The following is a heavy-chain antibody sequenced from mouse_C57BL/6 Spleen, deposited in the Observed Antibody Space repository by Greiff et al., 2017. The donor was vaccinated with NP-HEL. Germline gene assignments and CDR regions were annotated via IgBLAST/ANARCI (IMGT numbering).Heavy chain of an antibody. J-gene: IGHJ4*01. CDR3: ARGDGYYVAMDY. CDR1: GYTFTSYW. D-gene: IGHD2-3*01. CDR2: IDPSDSYT. Sequence: QVQLQQPGAELVKPGASVKLSCKASGYTFTSYWMQWVKQRPGQGLEWIGEIDPSDSYTNYNQKFKGKATLTVDTSSSTAYMQLSSLTSEDSAVYYCARGDGYYVAMDYWGQGTSVTVSS. V-gene: IGHV1-50*01.